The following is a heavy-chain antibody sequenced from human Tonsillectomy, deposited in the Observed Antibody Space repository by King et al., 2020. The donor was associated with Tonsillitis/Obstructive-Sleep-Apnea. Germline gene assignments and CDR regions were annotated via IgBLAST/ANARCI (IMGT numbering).Heavy chain of an antibody. D-gene: IGHD6-6*01. V-gene: IGHV3-30*01. CDR1: GFTLRVYA. CDR2: ISYDGRND. CDR3: AKDAGTSSSSFSDY. J-gene: IGHJ4*02. Sequence: VQLVESGGGVVHPGTSLRLSCAASGFTLRVYAMHWVRQAPGKGLEWVAVISYDGRNDYYADSVMGRFTVSRDNSKNTLYLQRNSLRAEDTAVYYCAKDAGTSSSSFSDYWGQGTLVTVSS.